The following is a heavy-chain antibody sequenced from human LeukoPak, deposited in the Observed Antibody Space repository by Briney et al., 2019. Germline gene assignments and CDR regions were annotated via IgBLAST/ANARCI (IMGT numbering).Heavy chain of an antibody. V-gene: IGHV3-23*01. CDR1: GFSFSSYA. CDR2: ISGSGGST. D-gene: IGHD6-13*01. CDR3: TRRPYSSSWYYFDY. Sequence: GGSLRLSCAASGFSFSSYAMSWVRQAPGKGLEWVSAISGSGGSTYYADSVKGRFTISRDKSKNTLYLQMSSLRVEDTAVYYCTRRPYSSSWYYFDYWGQGTLVTVSS. J-gene: IGHJ4*02.